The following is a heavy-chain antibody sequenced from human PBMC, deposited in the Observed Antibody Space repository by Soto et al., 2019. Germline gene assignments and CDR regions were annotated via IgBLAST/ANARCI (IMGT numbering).Heavy chain of an antibody. V-gene: IGHV3-23*01. CDR3: AKDSLAEPYAFDI. D-gene: IGHD6-13*01. J-gene: IGHJ3*02. CDR2: ISGSGGST. CDR1: GFTFSSYA. Sequence: GGSLRRPCGVSGFTFSSYAMSWMRQAPGKVLEWVSAISGSGGSTYYADSVKGRFTISRDNSKNTLYLQMNSLRAEDTAVYYCAKDSLAEPYAFDIWGQGTMVTVSS.